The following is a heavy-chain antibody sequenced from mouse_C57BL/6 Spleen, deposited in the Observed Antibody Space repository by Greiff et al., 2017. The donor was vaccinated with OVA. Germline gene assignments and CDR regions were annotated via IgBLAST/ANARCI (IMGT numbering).Heavy chain of an antibody. J-gene: IGHJ2*01. D-gene: IGHD2-5*01. Sequence: QVQLQQPGAELVKPGASVKLSCKASGYTFTSYWMHWVKQRPGQGLEWIGMIHPNSGSTNYNEKFKSKATLTVDKSSSTAYMQLSSLTSEDSAVYYCARRDSNYIVDYWGQGTTLTVSS. CDR1: GYTFTSYW. CDR2: IHPNSGST. V-gene: IGHV1-64*01. CDR3: ARRDSNYIVDY.